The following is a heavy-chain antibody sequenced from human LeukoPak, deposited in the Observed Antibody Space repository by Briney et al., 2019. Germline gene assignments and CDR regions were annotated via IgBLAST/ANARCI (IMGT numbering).Heavy chain of an antibody. CDR3: ARPTGYCSSTSCPDAFDI. J-gene: IGHJ3*02. D-gene: IGHD2-2*01. CDR1: GGTFSSYA. V-gene: IGHV1-69*05. CDR2: IIPIFGTA. Sequence: ASVKVSCKASGGTFSSYAISWVRQAPGQGLEWMGGIIPIFGTANYAQKFQGRVTITTNESTSTAYMELSSLRSEDTAVYYCARPTGYCSSTSCPDAFDIWGQGTMVTVSS.